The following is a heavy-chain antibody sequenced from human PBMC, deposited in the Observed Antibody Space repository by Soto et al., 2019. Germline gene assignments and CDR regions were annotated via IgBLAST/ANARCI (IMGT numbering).Heavy chain of an antibody. CDR3: ARSGPYGSGLDWFDP. Sequence: SETLSLTCTVSGGSISSYYWSWIRQPPGKGLEWIGYIYYSGSTNYNHSLKSRVTISVDTSKNQFSLKLSSVTAADTAVYYCARSGPYGSGLDWFDPWGQGTLVTVSS. D-gene: IGHD3-10*01. J-gene: IGHJ5*02. V-gene: IGHV4-59*01. CDR2: IYYSGST. CDR1: GGSISSYY.